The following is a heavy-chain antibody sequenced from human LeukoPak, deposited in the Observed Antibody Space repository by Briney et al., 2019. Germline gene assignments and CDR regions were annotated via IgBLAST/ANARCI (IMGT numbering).Heavy chain of an antibody. CDR2: IYHSGST. CDR1: GGSISSGGYS. D-gene: IGHD4-11*01. J-gene: IGHJ5*02. Sequence: SQTLSLTCAVSGGSISSGGYSWSWIRQPPGKGLEWIGYIYHSGSTYYNPSLKSRVTISVDTSKNQFSLKLSSVTAADTAVYYCARGGYSNYANWFDPWGQGTLVTVSS. CDR3: ARGGYSNYANWFDP. V-gene: IGHV4-30-2*01.